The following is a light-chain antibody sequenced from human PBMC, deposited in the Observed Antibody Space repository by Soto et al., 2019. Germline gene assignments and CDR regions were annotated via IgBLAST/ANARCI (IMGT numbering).Light chain of an antibody. V-gene: IGKV3-20*01. J-gene: IGKJ3*01. CDR2: GAS. CDR1: QNVSSSY. CDR3: QQYGSSQFT. Sequence: EIVLTQSPGTLSLSPGERATLSCRANQNVSSSYLAWYRQKPGQAPRLLIYGASNRATGIPDRFSGSGSGTDFTLSISRLEPEDFALYYCQQYGSSQFTFGPGTKVDVK.